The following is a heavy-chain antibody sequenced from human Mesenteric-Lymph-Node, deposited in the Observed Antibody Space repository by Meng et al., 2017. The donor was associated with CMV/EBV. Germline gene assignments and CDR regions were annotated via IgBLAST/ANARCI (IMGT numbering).Heavy chain of an antibody. CDR2: IFHSGTT. CDR3: ARGVGTVADPGYFDY. V-gene: IGHV4-59*01. Sequence: SETLSLTCSVSGTFMNNFYWSWIRQPPGKGLEWVGHIFHSGTTNYNPSLESRVTISLDTSKNRFSLNLGSVTAADTAVYYCARGVGTVADPGYFDYWGQGALVTVSS. D-gene: IGHD6-19*01. J-gene: IGHJ4*02. CDR1: GTFMNNFY.